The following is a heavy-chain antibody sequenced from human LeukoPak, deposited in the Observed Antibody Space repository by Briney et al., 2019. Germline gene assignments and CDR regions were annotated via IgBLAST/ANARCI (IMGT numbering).Heavy chain of an antibody. CDR2: IYYSGST. Sequence: SETLSLTCTVSGVSIRSTSYFWGWIRQPPGMGLEWIGSIYYSGSTYYSPSLKSRVTISIETSKNQFSLKLSSVTAADTAVYYCARRWQADDYWGLGTLVTVSS. J-gene: IGHJ4*02. CDR1: GVSIRSTSYF. D-gene: IGHD2-15*01. V-gene: IGHV4-39*07. CDR3: ARRWQADDY.